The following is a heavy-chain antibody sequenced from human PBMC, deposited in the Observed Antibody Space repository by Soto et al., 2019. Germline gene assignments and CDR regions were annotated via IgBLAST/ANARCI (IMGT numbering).Heavy chain of an antibody. V-gene: IGHV1-18*01. CDR1: GYSFDTFG. J-gene: IGHJ2*01. CDR2: ISIEKGDT. CDR3: ARCCCSVGSCFTCWRFAL. D-gene: IGHD2-15*01. Sequence: QVQVVQSGAEVKKPGASVKVACKASGYSFDTFGMSWVRQAPGQGLEWMGWISIEKGDTNSAQKCPDSETMTTDTSTRTAYMELRFLTSDDTAVYYCARCCCSVGSCFTCWRFALWGRGTLVTVSS.